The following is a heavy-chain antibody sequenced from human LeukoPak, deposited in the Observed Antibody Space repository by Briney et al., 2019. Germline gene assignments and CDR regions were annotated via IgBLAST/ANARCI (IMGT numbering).Heavy chain of an antibody. D-gene: IGHD4-17*01. CDR1: GGSISSTSYY. V-gene: IGHV4-39*01. Sequence: PSETLSLTCTVSGGSISSTSYYWGWIRHPPGKGLEWIGSIYYSGSTYYNPSLKSRVTISVDTSKNQFSLKLSSVTAADTAVYYCARQGGYGDYAFRLYWGQGTLVTVSS. CDR3: ARQGGYGDYAFRLY. CDR2: IYYSGST. J-gene: IGHJ4*02.